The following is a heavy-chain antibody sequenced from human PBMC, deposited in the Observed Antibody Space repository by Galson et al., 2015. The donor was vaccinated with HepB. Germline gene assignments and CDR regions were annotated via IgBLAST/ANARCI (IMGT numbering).Heavy chain of an antibody. CDR3: AKVEPAATNWFDP. V-gene: IGHV3-23*01. J-gene: IGHJ5*02. CDR2: ISGSGVKT. CDR1: GFTFSNYG. Sequence: SLRLSCAASGFTFSNYGMSWVRQAPGKGLECVSGISGSGVKTFYADSVKGRFTISRDNSKNMLYLQMNSLRADDTALYYCAKVEPAATNWFDPWGQGTLVTVAS. D-gene: IGHD2-15*01.